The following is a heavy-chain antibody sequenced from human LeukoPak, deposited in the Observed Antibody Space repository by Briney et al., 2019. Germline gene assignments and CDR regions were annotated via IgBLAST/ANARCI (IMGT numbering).Heavy chain of an antibody. CDR3: ARRRDLYPGSYYPFDY. CDR1: GYSFTSYW. J-gene: IGHJ4*02. Sequence: GESLKISCQVSGYSFTSYWIAWVRQMPGKGLEWMGIIYPGDSNTRYSPSFQGQVTISVDTSINTAYLQWISLKASDTAMYYCARRRDLYPGSYYPFDYWGQGTLVTVSS. CDR2: IYPGDSNT. V-gene: IGHV5-51*01. D-gene: IGHD1-26*01.